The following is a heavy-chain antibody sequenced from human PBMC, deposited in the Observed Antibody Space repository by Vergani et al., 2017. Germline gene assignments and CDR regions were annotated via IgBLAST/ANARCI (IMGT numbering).Heavy chain of an antibody. CDR3: ARKILRYFDWVKGT. CDR2: ISSSSSYI. J-gene: IGHJ5*02. CDR1: GFTFSSYS. Sequence: EVQLVESGGGLVKPGGSLRLSCAASGFTFSSYSMNWVRQAPGKGLEWVSSISSSSSYIYYADSVKGRFTISRDNAKNSLYLQMNSLRAEDTAVYYCARKILRYFDWVKGTWGQGTLVTVSS. V-gene: IGHV3-21*01. D-gene: IGHD3-9*01.